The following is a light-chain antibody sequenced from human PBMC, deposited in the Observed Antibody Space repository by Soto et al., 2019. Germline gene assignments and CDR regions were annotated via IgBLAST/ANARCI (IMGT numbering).Light chain of an antibody. CDR3: SSYAGSNDRWV. CDR1: SSDIGAYNY. Sequence: QSVLTQPPSASGSPGQSVTISCTGTSSDIGAYNYVSWYQQHPGKAPKLMIHDVSKRPSGVPDRFSGSKSGNTASLTVSRLQAEDEADYYCSSYAGSNDRWVFGGGTKLTVL. V-gene: IGLV2-8*01. J-gene: IGLJ3*02. CDR2: DVS.